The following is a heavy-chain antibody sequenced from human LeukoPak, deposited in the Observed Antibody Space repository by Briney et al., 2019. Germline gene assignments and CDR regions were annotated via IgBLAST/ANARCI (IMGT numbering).Heavy chain of an antibody. V-gene: IGHV3-7*03. J-gene: IGHJ4*02. CDR1: GFTFSNYW. Sequence: PGGSLRLSCAASGFTFSNYWMSWVRQAPGKGLEWVANIKQDGSDKYYVDSVKGRFIISRDNSKNTLYLQMNSLRAEDTAVYYCAKAAAAGTYFGYWGQGTLVTVSS. CDR3: AKAAAAGTYFGY. D-gene: IGHD6-13*01. CDR2: IKQDGSDK.